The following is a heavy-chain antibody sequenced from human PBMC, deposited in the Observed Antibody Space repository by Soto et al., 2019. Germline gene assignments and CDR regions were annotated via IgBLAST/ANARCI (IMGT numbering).Heavy chain of an antibody. J-gene: IGHJ4*02. CDR3: ARRSRASWGFDY. CDR2: INHSGST. V-gene: IGHV4-34*01. D-gene: IGHD6-13*01. CDR1: GGSFSGYY. Sequence: QVQLQQWGAGLLKPSETLSLTCAVYGGSFSGYYWSWIRQPPGKGLEWIGEINHSGSTNYNPSLTSRVTISVDTSKNQFSLKLSSVTAADTAVYYCARRSRASWGFDYWGQGTLVTVSS.